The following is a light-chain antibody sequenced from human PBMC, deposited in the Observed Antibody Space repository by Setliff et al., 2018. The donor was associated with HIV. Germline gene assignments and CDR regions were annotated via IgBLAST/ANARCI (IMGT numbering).Light chain of an antibody. CDR1: RSDVGGYNY. V-gene: IGLV2-14*03. CDR3: SSYTSTSTLCV. Sequence: QPVLTQAASVSGSPGQSITMYCTGTRSDVGGYNYVSWYQQHPGKAPKLMIYDVSNRPSGVSNRFSGSKSGNTASLTISGLQTEDEADYYCSSYTSTSTLCVFGTGTKVTVL. CDR2: DVS. J-gene: IGLJ1*01.